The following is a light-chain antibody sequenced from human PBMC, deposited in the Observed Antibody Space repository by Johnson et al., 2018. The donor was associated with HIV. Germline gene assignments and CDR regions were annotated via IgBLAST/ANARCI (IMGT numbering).Light chain of an antibody. V-gene: IGLV1-51*02. CDR3: GTWDSSLSAYV. CDR1: SSNIGNNY. J-gene: IGLJ1*01. Sequence: QSVLTQPPSVSAAPGQKVTISCSGSSSNIGNNYVPWYQLLPGTAPRLLIYKDDKLPSGIPDRFSGSKSGTSATLGITGLQTGDEADYYCGTWDSSLSAYVFGTGTKVTVL. CDR2: KDD.